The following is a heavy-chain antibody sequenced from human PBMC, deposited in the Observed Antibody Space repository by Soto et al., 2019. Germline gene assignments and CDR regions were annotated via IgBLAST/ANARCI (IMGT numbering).Heavy chain of an antibody. CDR3: ARWAADDAFDI. J-gene: IGHJ3*02. CDR1: GGTFSSYT. D-gene: IGHD2-15*01. CDR2: IIPILGIA. Sequence: QVQLVQSGAEVKKPGSSVKVSCKASGGTFSSYTISWVRQAPGQGLEWMGRIIPILGIANYAQKFQGRVTITADKSTSTAYMELSSLRSEDTAVYYCARWAADDAFDIWGQGTMVTVSS. V-gene: IGHV1-69*02.